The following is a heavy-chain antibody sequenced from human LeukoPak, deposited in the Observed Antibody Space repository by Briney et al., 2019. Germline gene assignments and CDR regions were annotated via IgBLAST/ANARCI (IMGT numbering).Heavy chain of an antibody. CDR2: FYYTGST. CDR3: ARHSRGYGSFDY. D-gene: IGHD5-12*01. Sequence: SETLSLTCTVSGGSISSYDWSWIRQPPGKGLEWIGYFYYTGSTKYNPSPKSRVTISVDTSKNQISLDLSSVTAADTAVYYCARHSRGYGSFDYWGQGTLVTVSS. J-gene: IGHJ4*02. V-gene: IGHV4-59*08. CDR1: GGSISSYD.